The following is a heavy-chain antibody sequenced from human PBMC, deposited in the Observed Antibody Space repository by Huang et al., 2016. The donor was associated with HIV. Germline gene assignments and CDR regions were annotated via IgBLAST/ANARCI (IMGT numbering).Heavy chain of an antibody. Sequence: EVQLVQSGAVVKKPGESLKISCKGSGYRFTNYWIGWVRQMPGKGLEWMGIIYPGDSDTKYSPSFQGQVPISADKSVSTAYLQWSRLKASDSAVYYCARPLLGYSNGYYFDNWGQGTLVTVSS. CDR1: GYRFTNYW. J-gene: IGHJ4*02. CDR3: ARPLLGYSNGYYFDN. V-gene: IGHV5-51*03. D-gene: IGHD5-18*01. CDR2: IYPGDSDT.